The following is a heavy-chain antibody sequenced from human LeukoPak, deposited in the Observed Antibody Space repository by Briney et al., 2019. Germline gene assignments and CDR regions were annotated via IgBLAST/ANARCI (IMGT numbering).Heavy chain of an antibody. D-gene: IGHD3-22*01. CDR2: ISSSSSYI. CDR3: ARTHYDSSGYANIFDY. Sequence: GGSLRLSCAASGFTFSSYSMNWVRQAPGKGLEWVSSISSSSSYIYYADSVKGRFTISRDNAKNSLYLQMNSLRAEDTAVYYCARTHYDSSGYANIFDYWGQGTLVTVSS. J-gene: IGHJ4*02. V-gene: IGHV3-21*01. CDR1: GFTFSSYS.